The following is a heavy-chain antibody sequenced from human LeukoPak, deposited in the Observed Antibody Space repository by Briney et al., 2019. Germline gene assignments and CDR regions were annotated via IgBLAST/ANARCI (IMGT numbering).Heavy chain of an antibody. D-gene: IGHD5-18*01. J-gene: IGHJ4*02. Sequence: GGSLRLSCAASGFTFSSYWMTWIRQAPGKGLEWVANIKQDGSEKYCVDSVKGRSTISRDNAKNSLYLQMNSLRAEDTAVYYCARDTGGGYSCYDCWGQGTLVTVSS. V-gene: IGHV3-7*01. CDR2: IKQDGSEK. CDR3: ARDTGGGYSCYDC. CDR1: GFTFSSYW.